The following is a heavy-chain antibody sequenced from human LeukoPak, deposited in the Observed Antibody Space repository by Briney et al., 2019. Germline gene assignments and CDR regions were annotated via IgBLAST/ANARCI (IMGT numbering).Heavy chain of an antibody. CDR1: GGSTSSSSYY. Sequence: SETLSLTCTVSGGSTSSSSYYWGWIRQPPGKGLEWIGSIYYSGSTYYNPSLKSRVTISVDTSKNQFSLKLSSVTAADTAVYYCASLAVAGRRGDYFDYWGQGTLVTVSS. V-gene: IGHV4-39*07. J-gene: IGHJ4*02. CDR2: IYYSGST. D-gene: IGHD6-19*01. CDR3: ASLAVAGRRGDYFDY.